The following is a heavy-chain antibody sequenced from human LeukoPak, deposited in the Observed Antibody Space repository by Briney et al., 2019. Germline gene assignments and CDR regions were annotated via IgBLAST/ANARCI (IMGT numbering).Heavy chain of an antibody. D-gene: IGHD3-9*01. Sequence: SSETLSLTCTVSGGSISSYYWSWIRQRPGKGLEWIGYIYYSGSTNYNPSLKSRVTISVDTSKNQFSLKLSSVTAADTAVYYCARHGDYDILTGYLSPSDYWGQGTLVTVSS. CDR3: ARHGDYDILTGYLSPSDY. CDR1: GGSISSYY. V-gene: IGHV4-59*08. J-gene: IGHJ4*02. CDR2: IYYSGST.